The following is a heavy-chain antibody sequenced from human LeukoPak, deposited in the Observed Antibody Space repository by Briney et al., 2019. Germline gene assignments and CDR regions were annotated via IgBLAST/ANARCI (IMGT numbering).Heavy chain of an antibody. Sequence: GGSLRLSCAASGFTFSDYAMSWVRQAIGKGLKWVSVISGSGVSTYNADSLKGRFTISRDNSNNTLYLQMNSLRDEDTAVYYCAKSVESAVTTNPYFDYWGQGILVTVSS. CDR2: ISGSGVST. CDR1: GFTFSDYA. J-gene: IGHJ4*02. V-gene: IGHV3-23*01. D-gene: IGHD4-17*01. CDR3: AKSVESAVTTNPYFDY.